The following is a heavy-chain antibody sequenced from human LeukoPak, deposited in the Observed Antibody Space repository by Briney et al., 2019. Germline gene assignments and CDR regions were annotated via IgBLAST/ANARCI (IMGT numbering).Heavy chain of an antibody. Sequence: ASLRLCCKASGAPFSSYAISWGRQSPGQGLEWMGRIIPILVVENYAQNFQGRVTITADKFTSTAYMELSSLRSNDRAVYYCARVGITMHYYYYRMDFWSQGTMVTVSS. CDR3: ARVGITMHYYYYRMDF. D-gene: IGHD3-10*01. CDR1: GAPFSSYA. J-gene: IGHJ6*02. V-gene: IGHV1-69*04. CDR2: IIPILVVE.